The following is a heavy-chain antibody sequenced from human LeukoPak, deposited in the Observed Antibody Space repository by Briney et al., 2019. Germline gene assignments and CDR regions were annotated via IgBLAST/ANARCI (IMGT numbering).Heavy chain of an antibody. J-gene: IGHJ5*02. CDR1: GFTFSSYA. CDR2: ISGSGGST. V-gene: IGHV3-23*01. D-gene: IGHD6-13*01. CDR3: ARDSYSSNWFDP. Sequence: GGSLRLSCAASGFTFSSYAMSWVRQAPGKGLEWVSAISGSGGSTYYADSVKGRFTISRDNSKNTLYLQMNSLRAEDTAVYYCARDSYSSNWFDPWGQGTLVTVSS.